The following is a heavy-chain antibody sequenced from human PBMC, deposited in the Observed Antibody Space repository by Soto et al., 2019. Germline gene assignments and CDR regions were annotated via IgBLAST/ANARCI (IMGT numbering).Heavy chain of an antibody. D-gene: IGHD4-17*01. CDR1: GGSISSYY. J-gene: IGHJ6*02. CDR3: GRHPHGDYDVMDV. CDR2: IYYSGST. V-gene: IGHV4-59*01. Sequence: PSETLSLTCTVSGGSISSYYWSWIRQPPGKGLEWIGYIYYSGSTNYNPSLKSRVTISVDTSKNQFSLKLSSVTAADTAVYYCGRHPHGDYDVMDVWGQGTTVTVSS.